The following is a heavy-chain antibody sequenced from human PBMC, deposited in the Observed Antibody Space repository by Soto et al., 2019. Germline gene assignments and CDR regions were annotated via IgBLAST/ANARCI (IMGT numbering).Heavy chain of an antibody. CDR2: IFYSGTT. CDR3: ARDPGWFGEFNYYYNGMDA. V-gene: IGHV4-30-4*01. J-gene: IGHJ6*02. D-gene: IGHD3-10*01. CDR1: GGSISSGNYY. Sequence: QVQLQESGPGLVKPSQTLSLTCTVSGGSISSGNYYWSWIRQPPGKGLEWIGYIFYSGTTYYNPSLNCRVYISVDTTKNPFSLSPSPLTAAHAAVYCGARDPGWFGEFNYYYNGMDAWGQGTTVTVSS.